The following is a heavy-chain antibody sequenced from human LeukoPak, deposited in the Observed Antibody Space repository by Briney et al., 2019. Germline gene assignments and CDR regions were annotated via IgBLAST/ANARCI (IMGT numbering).Heavy chain of an antibody. D-gene: IGHD3-22*01. J-gene: IGHJ4*02. V-gene: IGHV5-51*01. Sequence: GESLKISCKGSGYSFTSYWIGWVRQMPGKGLEWMGIIQPGDSDTRYSPSFQGQVTISADKSISTAYLQWSSLQASDTAMYYCARHTYYYDSSGYSLRGPDYWGQGTLVTVSS. CDR1: GYSFTSYW. CDR2: IQPGDSDT. CDR3: ARHTYYYDSSGYSLRGPDY.